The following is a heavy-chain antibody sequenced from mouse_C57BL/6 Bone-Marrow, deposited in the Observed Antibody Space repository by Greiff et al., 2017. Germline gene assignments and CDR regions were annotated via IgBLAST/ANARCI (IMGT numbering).Heavy chain of an antibody. CDR3: ARSVYYSNYLLDY. CDR2: IYPGDGDT. Sequence: VQLQQSGPELVKPGASVKISCKASGYAFSSSWMNWVKQRPGKGLEWIGRIYPGDGDTNYNGKFKGKATLTADKSSSTAYMQLSSLTSEDSAVYFCARSVYYSNYLLDYWGQGTTLTGSS. V-gene: IGHV1-82*01. D-gene: IGHD2-5*01. J-gene: IGHJ2*01. CDR1: GYAFSSSW.